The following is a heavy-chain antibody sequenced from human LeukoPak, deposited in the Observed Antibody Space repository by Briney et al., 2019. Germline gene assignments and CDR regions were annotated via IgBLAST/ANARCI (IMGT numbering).Heavy chain of an antibody. Sequence: PSETLSLTCAVYGGSFSGYYWSWIRQPPGKGLEWIGEINHSGSTNYNPSLKSRVTISVDTSKNQFSLKLSSVTAADTAVYYCARGYYYDSSGLEHYFDYWGQGTLVTVSS. J-gene: IGHJ4*02. CDR1: GGSFSGYY. V-gene: IGHV4-34*01. D-gene: IGHD3-22*01. CDR2: INHSGST. CDR3: ARGYYYDSSGLEHYFDY.